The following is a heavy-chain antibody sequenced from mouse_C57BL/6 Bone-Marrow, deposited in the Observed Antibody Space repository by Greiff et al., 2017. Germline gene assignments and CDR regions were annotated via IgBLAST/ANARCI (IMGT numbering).Heavy chain of an antibody. V-gene: IGHV5-16*01. CDR3: ARDASTVVATGYFDV. CDR2: INYDGSST. CDR1: GFTFSDYY. J-gene: IGHJ1*03. Sequence: EVQRVESEGGLVQPGSSMKLSCTASGFTFSDYYMAWVRQVPEKGLEWVANINYDGSSTSYLDSLKSRFIISRDNAKNILYLQMSSLKSEDTATYYCARDASTVVATGYFDVWGTGTTVTVSS. D-gene: IGHD1-1*01.